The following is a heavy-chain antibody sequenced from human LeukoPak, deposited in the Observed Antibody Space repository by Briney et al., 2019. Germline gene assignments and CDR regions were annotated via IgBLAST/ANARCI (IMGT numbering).Heavy chain of an antibody. V-gene: IGHV4-59*01. CDR3: ARDLGEVYYYGSGSYYGGNWFDP. CDR2: IYYSGCT. Sequence: PSETLSLTCTVSGGSISSYYWSWIRHPPGKGLEWIGYIYYSGCTNYNPSLKSRVTISVDTSKNQFSLKLSSVTAADTAVYYCARDLGEVYYYGSGSYYGGNWFDPWGQGTLVTVSS. CDR1: GGSISSYY. D-gene: IGHD3-10*01. J-gene: IGHJ5*02.